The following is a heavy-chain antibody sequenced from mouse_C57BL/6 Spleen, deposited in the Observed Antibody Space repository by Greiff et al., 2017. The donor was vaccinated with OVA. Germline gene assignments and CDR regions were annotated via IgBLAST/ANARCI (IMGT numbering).Heavy chain of an antibody. CDR2: IYPGSGST. J-gene: IGHJ3*01. D-gene: IGHD2-3*01. Sequence: QVQLKQPGAELVKPGASVKMSCKASGYTFTSYWITWVKQRPGQGLEWIGDIYPGSGSTNYNEKFKSTATMTVDTSSSTAYMQLSSLTSEDSAVYYCARPYDGPWFAYWGQGTLVTVSA. V-gene: IGHV1-55*01. CDR1: GYTFTSYW. CDR3: ARPYDGPWFAY.